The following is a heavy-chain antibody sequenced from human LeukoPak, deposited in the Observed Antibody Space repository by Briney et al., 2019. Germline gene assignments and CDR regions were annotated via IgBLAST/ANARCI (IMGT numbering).Heavy chain of an antibody. Sequence: GGSLRLSCAASGFTFSSYAMHWVRQAPGKGLEWVAVISYDGSNKYYADSVKGRFTISRDNSKNTLYLQMNSLRAEDTAVDYCARENSSGWYNYGMDVWGKGTTVTVSS. CDR3: ARENSSGWYNYGMDV. J-gene: IGHJ6*04. CDR1: GFTFSSYA. CDR2: ISYDGSNK. V-gene: IGHV3-30*04. D-gene: IGHD6-19*01.